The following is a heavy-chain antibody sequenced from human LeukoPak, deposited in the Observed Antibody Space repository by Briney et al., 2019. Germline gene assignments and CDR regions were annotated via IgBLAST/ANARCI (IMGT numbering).Heavy chain of an antibody. Sequence: GRSLRLSCAASGFIFSTYGMHWVRQAPGKGLEWVAIIWYDGSKKYYVDSVKGRFTISRDNPKNTLYLQMNSLRAEDTAVYYCATRELRYCCWTSCYDPLDYWGQGTLVTVSS. V-gene: IGHV3-33*01. CDR2: IWYDGSKK. CDR3: ATRELRYCCWTSCYDPLDY. D-gene: IGHD2-2*01. J-gene: IGHJ4*02. CDR1: GFIFSTYG.